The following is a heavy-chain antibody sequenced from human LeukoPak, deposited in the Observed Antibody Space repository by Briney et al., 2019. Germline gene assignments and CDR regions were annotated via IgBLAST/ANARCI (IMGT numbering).Heavy chain of an antibody. CDR3: ASQGMSRWGAFDI. J-gene: IGHJ3*02. D-gene: IGHD3-16*01. CDR2: ISNSGGNT. Sequence: GGSLRLSCAASGFTFNNYAMTWVRQAPGKGLEWVSAISNSGGNTYYADSLKGRFTISRDNSNNTLYLQMYGLRAEDTAVYYCASQGMSRWGAFDIWGQGTMVTVSS. V-gene: IGHV3-23*01. CDR1: GFTFNNYA.